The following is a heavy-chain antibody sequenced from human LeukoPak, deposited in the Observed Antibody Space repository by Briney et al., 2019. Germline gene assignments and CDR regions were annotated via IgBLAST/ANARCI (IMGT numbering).Heavy chain of an antibody. V-gene: IGHV4-34*01. J-gene: IGHJ5*02. CDR3: ARVRGRSWYIEKYNWFDP. CDR2: INHSGST. CDR1: GGSFSGYY. D-gene: IGHD6-13*01. Sequence: SETLSLTCAVSGGSFSGYYWSWIRQPPGKGLEWIGEINHSGSTNYNPSLKSRVTISVDTSKNQFSLKLSSVTAADTAVYYCARVRGRSWYIEKYNWFDPWGQGTLVTVSS.